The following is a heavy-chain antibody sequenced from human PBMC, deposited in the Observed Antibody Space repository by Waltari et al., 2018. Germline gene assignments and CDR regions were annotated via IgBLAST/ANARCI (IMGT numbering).Heavy chain of an antibody. CDR1: GFTFSISS. CDR2: INTRSTTI. CDR3: ARWNIGADY. J-gene: IGHJ4*02. D-gene: IGHD2-15*01. V-gene: IGHV3-48*04. Sequence: EVQLVESGGGSVQPGGSLRLSCAASGFTFSISSMIWVRQAPGKGLEWVAYINTRSTTIYYADSVKGRLTTSRDNAKNSLYLQMNSLRAEDTAVYYCARWNIGADYWGQGTLVTVSS.